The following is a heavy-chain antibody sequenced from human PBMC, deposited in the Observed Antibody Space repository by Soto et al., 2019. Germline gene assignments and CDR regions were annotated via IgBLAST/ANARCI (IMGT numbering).Heavy chain of an antibody. CDR1: GGSISSGGYY. CDR3: ARDYYGSGSYGVVNWFDP. J-gene: IGHJ5*02. CDR2: IYYSGST. Sequence: SETLSLTCTVSGGSISSGGYYWSWIRQHPGKGLEWIGYIYYSGSTYYNPSLKSRVTISVDTSKNQFSLKLSSVTAADTAVYYCARDYYGSGSYGVVNWFDPWGQGTLVTVSS. D-gene: IGHD3-10*01. V-gene: IGHV4-31*03.